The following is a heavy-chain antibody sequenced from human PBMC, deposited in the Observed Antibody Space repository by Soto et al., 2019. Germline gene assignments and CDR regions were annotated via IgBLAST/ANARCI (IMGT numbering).Heavy chain of an antibody. D-gene: IGHD3-22*01. CDR3: ARKDKSGYFNWFDP. V-gene: IGHV5-51*01. CDR2: IYPGDSDT. CDR1: GDTFTDYW. J-gene: IGHJ5*02. Sequence: ESQTISGKGSGDTFTDYWIGLVRQLSGKGLEWMGIIYPGDSDTRYSPSFQGQVTISADRSTSTVFLQWASLKASDTAVYFCARKDKSGYFNWFDPWGQGTLVTVSS.